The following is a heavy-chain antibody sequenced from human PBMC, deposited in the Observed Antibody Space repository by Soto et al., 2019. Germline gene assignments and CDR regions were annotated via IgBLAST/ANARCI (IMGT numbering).Heavy chain of an antibody. Sequence: ASVKVSCKASGGTFSSYAISWVRQAPGQGLEWMGGIIPIFGTANYAQKFQGRVTITADESTSTAYMELSSLRSEDTAVYYCARALTPAMVLLRSYYYYGMDVWGQGTTVTVS. CDR3: ARALTPAMVLLRSYYYYGMDV. J-gene: IGHJ6*02. D-gene: IGHD5-18*01. CDR1: GGTFSSYA. CDR2: IIPIFGTA. V-gene: IGHV1-69*13.